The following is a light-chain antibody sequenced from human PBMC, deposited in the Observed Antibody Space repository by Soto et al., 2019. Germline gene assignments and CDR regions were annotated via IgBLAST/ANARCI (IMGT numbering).Light chain of an antibody. V-gene: IGLV2-23*02. J-gene: IGLJ1*01. CDR1: SSDVGNNNL. CDR2: DVN. Sequence: QSVLTQPASVSGSPGQSITISCTAASSDVGNNNLVSWYQHHPGKAPQLIIHDVNKRPSGVSTRFSGSKSGNTASLTIAGLQAEDEADYYCCSYAGINTFYVFGSGTNVTVL. CDR3: CSYAGINTFYV.